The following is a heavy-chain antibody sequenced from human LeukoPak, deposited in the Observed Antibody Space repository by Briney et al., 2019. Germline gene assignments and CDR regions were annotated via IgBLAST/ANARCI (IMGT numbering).Heavy chain of an antibody. CDR2: ISSSSSTI. CDR3: ASTRTDYEGGEYFDY. Sequence: GGDLKLSCAASWFTFSSYSINWVRQAPGKGQEWVWYISSSSSTIYYADPVKGRFTISRDNAKNSLYLQMNSLRAEDTAVYFRASTRTDYEGGEYFDYWGQGTLVTVSS. V-gene: IGHV3-48*01. CDR1: WFTFSSYS. J-gene: IGHJ4*02. D-gene: IGHD3-16*01.